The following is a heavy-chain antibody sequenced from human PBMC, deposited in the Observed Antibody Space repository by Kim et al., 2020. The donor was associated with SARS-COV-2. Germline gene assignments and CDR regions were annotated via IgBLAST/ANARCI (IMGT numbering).Heavy chain of an antibody. Sequence: GGSLRLSCAASGFTFISYGMHWVRQAPGKGLEWVAFIAFDGGNKDYADSVKGRFTISRDNSRNTLYLQMTRLIVEDTAMYYCAKDGVVGDADMGWFYGMDLWGRGTTVTVSS. J-gene: IGHJ6*02. CDR1: GFTFISYG. CDR3: AKDGVVGDADMGWFYGMDL. D-gene: IGHD4-17*01. CDR2: IAFDGGNK. V-gene: IGHV3-30*18.